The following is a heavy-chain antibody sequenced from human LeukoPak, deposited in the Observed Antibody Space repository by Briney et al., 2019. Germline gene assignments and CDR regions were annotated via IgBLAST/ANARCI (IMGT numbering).Heavy chain of an antibody. CDR3: ARDQMAEELYYYYGMDV. CDR2: INSDGSST. V-gene: IGHV3-74*01. CDR1: GFTFSSYA. D-gene: IGHD5-24*01. Sequence: GGSLRLSCAASGFTFSSYAMSWVRQAPGKGLVWVSRINSDGSSTSYADSVKGRFTISRDNAKNTLYLQMNSLRAEDTAVYYCARDQMAEELYYYYGMDVWGQGTTVTVSS. J-gene: IGHJ6*02.